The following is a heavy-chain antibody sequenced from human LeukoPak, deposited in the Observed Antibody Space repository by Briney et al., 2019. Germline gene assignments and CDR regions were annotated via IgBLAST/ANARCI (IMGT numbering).Heavy chain of an antibody. V-gene: IGHV4-59*01. J-gene: IGHJ3*02. Sequence: SETLSLTCTVSGGSISSYYWSWIRQPPGKGLEWIGYIYYSGNTNYNPSLKSRVTISVDTSMNHFSLKLNSVTAADTAMYYCARWNYYESSRAFDIWGQGTMVTVSS. CDR2: IYYSGNT. CDR1: GGSISSYY. D-gene: IGHD3-22*01. CDR3: ARWNYYESSRAFDI.